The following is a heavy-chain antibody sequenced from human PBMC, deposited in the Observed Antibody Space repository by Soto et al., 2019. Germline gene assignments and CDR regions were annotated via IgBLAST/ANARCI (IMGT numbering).Heavy chain of an antibody. V-gene: IGHV4-31*03. D-gene: IGHD2-2*02. CDR2: IYHSCNT. CDR3: ARERFQVIYGKPYLGS. J-gene: IGHJ4*02. CDR1: GGSITTVGSY. Sequence: KAWETLCLTCTFSGGSITTVGSYLSCIRQHPGNCLDVVVKIYHSCNTYYNPSLKARLTISLDASKSHFSLMVDSVTSADTAVYSSARERFQVIYGKPYLGSRGQGPMVPVSS.